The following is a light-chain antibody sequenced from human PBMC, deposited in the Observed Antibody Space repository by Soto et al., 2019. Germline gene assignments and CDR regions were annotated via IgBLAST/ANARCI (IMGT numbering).Light chain of an antibody. V-gene: IGLV3-25*02. CDR1: ELPKQF. CDR3: QSADNSGVV. Sequence: SYELTQTPSVSVSPGQTATITCSAEELPKQFVFWYQQKPGQAPVLVIQKDTERPSGIPERFSGSTSGTLVTLTISGVQAEDEADYYCQSADNSGVVFGGGTQLTVL. J-gene: IGLJ2*01. CDR2: KDT.